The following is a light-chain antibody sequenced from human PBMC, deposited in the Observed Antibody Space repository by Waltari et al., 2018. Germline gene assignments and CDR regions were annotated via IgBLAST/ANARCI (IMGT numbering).Light chain of an antibody. Sequence: QSALTQPASVSGSPGQSITISCTGTSSDVGGYNFVSWYQQHPGKAPKLIVSGVRNRPAGVSVRFSGSKSGTTASLTIAGLQAEDEADYHCCSYTSSSTWVFGGGTELTVL. CDR1: SSDVGGYNF. CDR2: GVR. CDR3: CSYTSSSTWV. V-gene: IGLV2-14*01. J-gene: IGLJ3*02.